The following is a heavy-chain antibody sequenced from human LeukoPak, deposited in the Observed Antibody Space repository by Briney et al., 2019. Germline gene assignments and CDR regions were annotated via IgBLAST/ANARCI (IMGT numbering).Heavy chain of an antibody. V-gene: IGHV4-59*01. Sequence: SQTLSLTCAVSGGSISSYYRSWIRQPPGKGLEWIGYIYYSGSTNYNPSLKSRVTISVDTSKNQFSLKLSSVTAADTAVYYCARGAGYSSGWYPNWFDPWGQGTLVTVSS. CDR2: IYYSGST. D-gene: IGHD6-19*01. J-gene: IGHJ5*02. CDR1: GGSISSYY. CDR3: ARGAGYSSGWYPNWFDP.